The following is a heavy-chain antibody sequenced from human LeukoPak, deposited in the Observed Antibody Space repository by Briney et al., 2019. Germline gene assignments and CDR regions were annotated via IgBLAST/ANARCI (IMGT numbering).Heavy chain of an antibody. D-gene: IGHD5-24*01. J-gene: IGHJ4*02. CDR3: ARETRLRWTDY. Sequence: GGSLRLSCEASTFIFSNFWMSWVRQAPGRGLEWVANIKQDGTEKWYVDSVKGRFTISRDNAKNSLYLQMNSLRAEDTAVYYCARETRLRWTDYWGQGTLVTVSS. CDR2: IKQDGTEK. V-gene: IGHV3-7*01. CDR1: TFIFSNFW.